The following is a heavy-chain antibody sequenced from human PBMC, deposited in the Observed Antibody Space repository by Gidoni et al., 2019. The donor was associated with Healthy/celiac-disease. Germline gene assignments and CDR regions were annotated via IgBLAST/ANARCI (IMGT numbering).Heavy chain of an antibody. D-gene: IGHD6-19*01. Sequence: EVQLVASGGGVVQPGGCLRPSCAASGSPFSSSAMRWGRQAPGKGLEWVSAISGSGGSTYYADSVKGRFTISRDNSKNTLYLQMNSLRAEDTAVYYCAKEGTAVAGTGAFDIWGQGTMVTVSS. CDR2: ISGSGGST. CDR3: AKEGTAVAGTGAFDI. J-gene: IGHJ3*02. CDR1: GSPFSSSA. V-gene: IGHV3-23*04.